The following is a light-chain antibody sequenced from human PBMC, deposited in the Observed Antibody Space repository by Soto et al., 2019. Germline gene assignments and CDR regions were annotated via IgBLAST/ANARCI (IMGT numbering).Light chain of an antibody. Sequence: EIVLMQSPDTLPLSPGERVILSCRASQSVRRNHIAWYQQKPGQAPRPLMFGASIRSTGIPDRFSGSGSGTDFTLTISRLEPEDLGEYYCQQYGTSPTTFGQGTRLDIK. J-gene: IGKJ5*01. V-gene: IGKV3-20*01. CDR2: GAS. CDR1: QSVRRNH. CDR3: QQYGTSPTT.